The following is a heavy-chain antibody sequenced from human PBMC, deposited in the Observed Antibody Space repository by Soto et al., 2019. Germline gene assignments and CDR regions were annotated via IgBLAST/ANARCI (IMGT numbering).Heavy chain of an antibody. J-gene: IGHJ6*02. Sequence: SETLSLTCTVSGGSISSYYWSWIRQPPGKGLEWIGYIYYSGSTNYNPSVKSRVTISVATSKNQFSLKLSSVTAADTAVYYCARDGRVTYTGYYYGMDVWGQGTTVTVSS. V-gene: IGHV4-59*01. CDR2: IYYSGST. CDR3: ARDGRVTYTGYYYGMDV. D-gene: IGHD5-18*01. CDR1: GGSISSYY.